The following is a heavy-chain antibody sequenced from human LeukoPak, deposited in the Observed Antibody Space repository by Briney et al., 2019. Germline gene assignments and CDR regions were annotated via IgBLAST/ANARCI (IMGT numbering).Heavy chain of an antibody. CDR1: GFTFSDYY. V-gene: IGHV3-11*04. Sequence: GGSLRLSCAASGFTFSDYYMSSIRQAPGKGLEWVSYISSSGSTIYYADSVKGRFTISRDNAKNTLYLQMNSLRAEDTAVYYCARERRGYSYWFDPWGQGTLVTVSS. J-gene: IGHJ5*02. D-gene: IGHD6-13*01. CDR3: ARERRGYSYWFDP. CDR2: ISSSGSTI.